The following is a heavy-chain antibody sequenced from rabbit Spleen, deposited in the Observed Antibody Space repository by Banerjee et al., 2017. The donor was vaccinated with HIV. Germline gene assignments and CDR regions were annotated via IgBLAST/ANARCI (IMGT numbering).Heavy chain of an antibody. D-gene: IGHD6-1*01. CDR3: ARGYSYSYVGVAYVTDYFNL. J-gene: IGHJ4*01. CDR1: GFSFSSSYY. CDR2: IDSGSSGFT. V-gene: IGHV1S40*01. Sequence: QSLEESGGDLVKPGASLTLTCTASGFSFSSSYYMCWVRQAPGKGLECIACIDSGSSGFTYFATWAKGRFTISKTSSTTVTLQMTRLTAADTATYFCARGYSYSYVGVAYVTDYFNLWGPGTLVTVS.